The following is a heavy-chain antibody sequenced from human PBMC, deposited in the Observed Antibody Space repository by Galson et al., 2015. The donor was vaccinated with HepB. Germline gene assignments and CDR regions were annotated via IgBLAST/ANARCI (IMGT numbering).Heavy chain of an antibody. J-gene: IGHJ4*02. V-gene: IGHV3-53*01. CDR1: GFTVSSNY. CDR3: ARVYVSRSSWYLDY. CDR2: IYSGGST. Sequence: SLRLSCAASGFTVSSNYMSWVRQAPGKGLEWVSVIYSGGSTYYADSVKGRFTISRDNSKNTLYLQMNSLRAEDTAVYYCARVYVSRSSWYLDYWGQGTLVTVSS. D-gene: IGHD6-13*01.